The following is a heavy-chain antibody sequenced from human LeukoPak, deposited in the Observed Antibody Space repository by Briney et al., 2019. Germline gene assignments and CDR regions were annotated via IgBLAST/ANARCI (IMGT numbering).Heavy chain of an antibody. V-gene: IGHV3-23*01. CDR1: GFSFNNYA. CDR3: ARYGVFGDTPRGHFDY. D-gene: IGHD3-10*02. J-gene: IGHJ4*02. CDR2: ISGRGGRT. Sequence: GGSLRLSCAASGFSFNNYAMTWVRQAPGKGLEWISAISGRGGRTYYADSVRGRFTISRDKSKNALYLQLNSLRAEDTAVYYCARYGVFGDTPRGHFDYWGQGTLVTVSA.